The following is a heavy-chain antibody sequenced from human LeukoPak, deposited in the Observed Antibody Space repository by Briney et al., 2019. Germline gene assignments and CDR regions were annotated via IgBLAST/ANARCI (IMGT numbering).Heavy chain of an antibody. CDR3: ARPMQQQKPFDAFDI. V-gene: IGHV4-59*08. D-gene: IGHD6-13*01. CDR1: GGSISSYY. J-gene: IGHJ3*02. CDR2: IYYSGST. Sequence: SETLSLTCTVSGGSISSYYWSWIRQPPGKGLEWIGYIYYSGSTNYNPSLKGRVTISVDTSKNQFSLKLSSVTAADTAVYYCARPMQQQKPFDAFDIWGQGTMVTVSS.